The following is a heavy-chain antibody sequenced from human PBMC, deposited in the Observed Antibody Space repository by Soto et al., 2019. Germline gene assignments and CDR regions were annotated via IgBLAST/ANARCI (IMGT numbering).Heavy chain of an antibody. Sequence: ASVKVSCKASGYTFTGYYMHWVRQAPGQGLEWMGWINPNSGGKNYAQKFQGWVTMTRDTSISTAYMELSRLRSDDTAVYYCARDRRGGSEGMDVWGQGTTVTVSS. CDR3: ARDRRGGSEGMDV. D-gene: IGHD2-15*01. V-gene: IGHV1-2*04. J-gene: IGHJ6*02. CDR2: INPNSGGK. CDR1: GYTFTGYY.